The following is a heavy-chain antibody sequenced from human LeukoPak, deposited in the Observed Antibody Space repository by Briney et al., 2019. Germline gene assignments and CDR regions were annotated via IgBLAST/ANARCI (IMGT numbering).Heavy chain of an antibody. D-gene: IGHD2-2*02. CDR1: GFTFSSYA. V-gene: IGHV3-30*18. CDR3: AKDLAPTRYCSSTSCYNHYYYGMDV. CDR2: ISYDGSNK. J-gene: IGHJ6*02. Sequence: GRSLRLSCAASGFTFSSYAMHWVRQAPGKGLEWVAVISYDGSNKYYADSVKGRFTISRDNSKNTLYLQMNSLRAEDTAVYYCAKDLAPTRYCSSTSCYNHYYYGMDVWGQGTTVTVSS.